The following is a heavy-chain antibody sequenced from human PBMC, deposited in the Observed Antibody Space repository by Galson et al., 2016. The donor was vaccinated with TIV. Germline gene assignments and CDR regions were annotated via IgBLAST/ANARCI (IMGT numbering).Heavy chain of an antibody. CDR1: GGTLSTYT. J-gene: IGHJ4*02. D-gene: IGHD6-25*01. Sequence: SVKVSCKASGGTLSTYTISWVRQAPGQGLEWMAWISVYNGNTNYAQSLQGRVTLTTDTSTSTAYMEPRSLRSDDTAVYYCARDTPSLLGAATMDYWGQGTLVTVSS. V-gene: IGHV1-18*01. CDR3: ARDTPSLLGAATMDY. CDR2: ISVYNGNT.